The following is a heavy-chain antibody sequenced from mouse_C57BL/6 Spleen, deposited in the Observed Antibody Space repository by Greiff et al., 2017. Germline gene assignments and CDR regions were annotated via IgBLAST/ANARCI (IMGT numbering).Heavy chain of an antibody. CDR3: ARGTDYYGSSYPFAY. D-gene: IGHD1-1*01. V-gene: IGHV5-16*01. J-gene: IGHJ3*01. CDR2: INYDGSST. Sequence: EVMLVESEGGLVQPGSSMKLSCTASGFTFSDYYMAWVRQVPEKGLEWVANINYDGSSTYYLDSLKSRFIISRDNAKNILYLQMSSLKSEDTATYYCARGTDYYGSSYPFAYWGQGTLVTVSA. CDR1: GFTFSDYY.